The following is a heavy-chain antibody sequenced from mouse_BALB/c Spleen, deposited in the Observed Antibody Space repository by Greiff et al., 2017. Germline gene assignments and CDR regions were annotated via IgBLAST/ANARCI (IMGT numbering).Heavy chain of an antibody. D-gene: IGHD4-1*01. J-gene: IGHJ2*01. V-gene: IGHV5-9-4*01. CDR3: ATGSYFDY. CDR1: GFTFSSYA. Sequence: EVQVVESGGGLVKPGGSLKLSCAASGFTFSSYAMSWVRQSPEKRLEWVAEISSGGSYTYYPDTVTGRFTISRDNAKNTLYLEMSSLRSEDTAMYYCATGSYFDYWGQGTTLTVSS. CDR2: ISSGGSYT.